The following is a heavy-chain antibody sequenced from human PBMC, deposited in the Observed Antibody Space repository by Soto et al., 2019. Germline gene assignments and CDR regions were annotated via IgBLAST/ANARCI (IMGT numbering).Heavy chain of an antibody. CDR3: ASDVRGVLIEGGDY. CDR2: ISYDGSNK. J-gene: IGHJ4*02. V-gene: IGHV3-30-3*01. Sequence: QVQLVESGGGVVQPGRSLRLSCAASGFTFSSYAMHWVRQAPGKGLEWVAVISYDGSNKYYADSVKGRFTISRDNSKNTRCLLMNRLRAEDMAVYYCASDVRGVLIEGGDYWGQGTLVTVSS. CDR1: GFTFSSYA. D-gene: IGHD2-8*01.